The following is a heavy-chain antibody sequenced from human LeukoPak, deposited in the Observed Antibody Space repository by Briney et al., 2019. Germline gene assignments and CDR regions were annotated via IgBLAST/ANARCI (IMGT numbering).Heavy chain of an antibody. V-gene: IGHV3-21*01. CDR1: GFTFSSYS. Sequence: PGGSLRLSCAASGFTFSSYSMNWVRQAPGKGLEWVSSISSSSYIYYADSVKGRFTISRDNAKNSLYLQMNSLRAEDTAVYYCARARAVAGLADAFDIWGQGTMVTVSS. CDR2: ISSSSYI. CDR3: ARARAVAGLADAFDI. J-gene: IGHJ3*02. D-gene: IGHD6-19*01.